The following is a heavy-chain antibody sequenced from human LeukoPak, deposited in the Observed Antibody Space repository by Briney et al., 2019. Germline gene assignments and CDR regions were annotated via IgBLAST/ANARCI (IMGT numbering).Heavy chain of an antibody. V-gene: IGHV4-34*01. CDR3: ARGSNHNYYGSGSYSKYYYYYGMDV. D-gene: IGHD3-10*01. CDR1: GGSFSGYY. CDR2: INHSGST. Sequence: PSETVSLTCAVYGGSFSGYYWSWIRQPPGKGLEWIGEINHSGSTNYNSSLKSRVTISVDTAKNQFSLKLSSVTAADTAVYYCARGSNHNYYGSGSYSKYYYYYGMDVWGQGTTVTVSS. J-gene: IGHJ6*02.